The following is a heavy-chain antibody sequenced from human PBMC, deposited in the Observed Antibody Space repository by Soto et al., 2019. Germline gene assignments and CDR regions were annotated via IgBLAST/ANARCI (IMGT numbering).Heavy chain of an antibody. CDR1: GFTFSSYA. CDR2: ISGSGANT. J-gene: IGHJ6*03. V-gene: IGHV3-23*01. Sequence: EVQLLESGGGLVQPGGSLRLSCAASGFTFSSYAMTWARQAPGKGLEWVSAISGSGANTYYADSVKGRFTISRDNSKNTLYLQMNSLRAEDTAIYYCTRQPGYSGYGYPYYMDVWGKGTTVTVSS. D-gene: IGHD5-12*01. CDR3: TRQPGYSGYGYPYYMDV.